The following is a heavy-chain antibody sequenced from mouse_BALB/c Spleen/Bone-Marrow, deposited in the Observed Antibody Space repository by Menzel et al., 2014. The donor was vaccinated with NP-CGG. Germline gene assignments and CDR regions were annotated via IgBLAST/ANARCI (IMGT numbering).Heavy chain of an antibody. CDR1: GFDFSRYW. J-gene: IGHJ1*01. D-gene: IGHD1-1*01. V-gene: IGHV4-1*02. CDR2: INPDSSTI. CDR3: ARPTLLRYFDV. Sequence: EVQLVESGGGLVQPGGSLKLSCAASGFDFSRYWMSWVRQAPGKGLEWIGEINPDSSTINYTPSLKDKFIISRDNVKNTLYLQISKVRSEDAALYYCARPTLLRYFDVWGAGTTVTVSS.